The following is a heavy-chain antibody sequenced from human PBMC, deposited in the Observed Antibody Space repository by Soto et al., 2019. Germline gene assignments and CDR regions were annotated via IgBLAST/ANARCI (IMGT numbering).Heavy chain of an antibody. D-gene: IGHD2-15*01. V-gene: IGHV1-18*01. J-gene: IGHJ6*02. Sequence: GWISAYNGTTNYAQKLQGRVTMTTDTSTSTAYMELRSLRSDETAVYSCARDRIRVVVAATYYNSDMDVWGQGTTVTVSS. CDR3: ARDRIRVVVAATYYNSDMDV. CDR2: ISAYNGTT.